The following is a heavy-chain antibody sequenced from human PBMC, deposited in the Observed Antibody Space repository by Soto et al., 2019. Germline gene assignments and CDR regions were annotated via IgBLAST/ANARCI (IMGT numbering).Heavy chain of an antibody. J-gene: IGHJ4*02. CDR1: GFTFSSYG. CDR2: ISYDGSNK. Sequence: QVQLVESGGGVVQPGRSLRLSCAASGFTFSSYGMHWVRQAPGKGLEWVAVISYDGSNKYYADSVKGRFTISRDNSKNTLYLQMNSLRAEDTAVYYCAGGYDFWSPFDYWGQGTLVTVSS. V-gene: IGHV3-30*03. D-gene: IGHD3-3*01. CDR3: AGGYDFWSPFDY.